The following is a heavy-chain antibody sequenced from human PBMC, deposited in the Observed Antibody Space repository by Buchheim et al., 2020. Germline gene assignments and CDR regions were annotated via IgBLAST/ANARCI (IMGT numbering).Heavy chain of an antibody. CDR1: GGSISSYY. CDR2: IYYSGST. Sequence: QVQLQESGPGLVKPSETLSLTCTVSGGSISSYYWSWIRQPPGKGLEWIGYIYYSGSTNYNPSLKSRVTISVNTSKNQFSLKLSSVTAADTAVYYCARDDYYYYYKDVWGKGTT. V-gene: IGHV4-59*01. J-gene: IGHJ6*03. CDR3: ARDDYYYYYKDV.